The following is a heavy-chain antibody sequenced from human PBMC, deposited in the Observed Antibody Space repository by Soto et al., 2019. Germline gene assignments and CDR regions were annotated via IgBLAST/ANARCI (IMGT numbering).Heavy chain of an antibody. D-gene: IGHD4-4*01. CDR3: AGHSNYVSY. Sequence: HPGGSLRLSCAASGFTFSNYAMHWVRQPPGKGLEWVAIISYDGSNKYYADSVKGRFTISRDNSKNTLYLQMNSLRAEDTAVYYCAGHSNYVSYWGQGTLVTVS. V-gene: IGHV3-30-3*01. CDR1: GFTFSNYA. CDR2: ISYDGSNK. J-gene: IGHJ4*02.